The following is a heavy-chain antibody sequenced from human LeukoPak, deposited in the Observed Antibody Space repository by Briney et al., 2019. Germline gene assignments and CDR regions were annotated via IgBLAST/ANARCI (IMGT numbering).Heavy chain of an antibody. J-gene: IGHJ4*02. Sequence: GGSLRLSCVGSGFTFSSHWMHWVRQVPGKGLVWVSRLKPDGSSTYYADSVEGRFTISRDNAKNTLYLQMDSLRPEDTAVYYCVRAAVIGVTQFYYFDYWGQGILVTVSS. CDR1: GFTFSSHW. CDR2: LKPDGSST. CDR3: VRAAVIGVTQFYYFDY. V-gene: IGHV3-74*01. D-gene: IGHD3-10*01.